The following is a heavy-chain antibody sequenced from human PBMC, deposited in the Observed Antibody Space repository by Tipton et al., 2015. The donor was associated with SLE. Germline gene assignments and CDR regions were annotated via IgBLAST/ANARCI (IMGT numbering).Heavy chain of an antibody. CDR2: INHSGST. V-gene: IGHV4-34*01. CDR1: GGSFSGYY. Sequence: LRLSCAVYGGSFSGYYWSWIRQPPGKGLEWIGEINHSGSTNYNPSLKSRVTISVDTSKNQFSLRLTSVTAADTAVYYCARDSGDSSSWYLDYWGQGTLVTVSS. CDR3: ARDSGDSSSWYLDY. J-gene: IGHJ4*02. D-gene: IGHD6-13*01.